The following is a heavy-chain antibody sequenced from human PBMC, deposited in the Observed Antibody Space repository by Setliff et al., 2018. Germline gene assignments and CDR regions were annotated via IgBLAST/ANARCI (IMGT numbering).Heavy chain of an antibody. V-gene: IGHV4-39*07. CDR3: ARGVTSGGYWGQSYHYLDV. Sequence: SETLSLTCTVSGASVSGNSYYWGWIRQPPGKGLEWIASTYYSGNTYYNPSLKSRVTISVDTSKNQFSLKLTSVTAADTAVYYCARGVTSGGYWGQSYHYLDVWGKGTTVTVSS. CDR1: GASVSGNSYY. D-gene: IGHD3-22*01. J-gene: IGHJ6*03. CDR2: TYYSGNT.